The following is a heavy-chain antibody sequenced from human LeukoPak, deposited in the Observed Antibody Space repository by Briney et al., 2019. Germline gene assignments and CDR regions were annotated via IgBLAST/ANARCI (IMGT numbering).Heavy chain of an antibody. J-gene: IGHJ6*02. Sequence: PSETLSLTCTVSGDSISSSNSYRGWIRQPPGKGLEWIGSLYYSGSSYYNPSLKSRVTISADTSKNQFSLKLTSVTAADTAVYYCARARTGDGRDYYYGMDVWGQGTTVTVSS. V-gene: IGHV4-39*01. D-gene: IGHD7-27*01. CDR3: ARARTGDGRDYYYGMDV. CDR2: LYYSGSS. CDR1: GDSISSSNSY.